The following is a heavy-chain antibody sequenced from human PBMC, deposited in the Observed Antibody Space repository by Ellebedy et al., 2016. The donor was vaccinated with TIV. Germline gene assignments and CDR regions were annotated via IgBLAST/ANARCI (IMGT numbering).Heavy chain of an antibody. CDR1: GDSIGSSNW. J-gene: IGHJ4*02. D-gene: IGHD6-13*01. CDR2: IYQSGST. Sequence: MPSETLSLTCAVSGDSIGSSNWWNWVRQTPGKGLEWIGEIYQSGSTNYNPSLKSRVTISVDKSKNQFSLKLTSVTAADTAVYYCARAPAGTQQSPLDYWGQGTLVTVSS. CDR3: ARAPAGTQQSPLDY. V-gene: IGHV4-4*02.